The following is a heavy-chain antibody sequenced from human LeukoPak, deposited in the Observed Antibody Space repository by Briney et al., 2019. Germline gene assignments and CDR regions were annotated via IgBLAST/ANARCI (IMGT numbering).Heavy chain of an antibody. CDR3: AKDLNDILTGYYHYFDY. Sequence: GGSLRLSCAASGFTFSSYAMSWVRQAPGKRLEWVSAISGSGGSTYYADSVKGRFTISRDNSKNTLYLQMNSLRAEDTAVYYCAKDLNDILTGYYHYFDYWGQGTLVTVSS. D-gene: IGHD3-9*01. CDR1: GFTFSSYA. V-gene: IGHV3-23*01. CDR2: ISGSGGST. J-gene: IGHJ4*02.